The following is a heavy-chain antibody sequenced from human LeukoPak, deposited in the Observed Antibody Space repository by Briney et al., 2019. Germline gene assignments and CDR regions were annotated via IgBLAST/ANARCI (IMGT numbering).Heavy chain of an antibody. CDR3: AREDFWSGYYTGIRDYYGMAV. V-gene: IGHV6-1*01. CDR1: GDRVSINSAA. J-gene: IGHJ6*02. Sequence: SQTLSLTSAISGDRVSINSAAWNWVRQSPSRGLEWLGSTYYKSKSYNDYAGSVKSRRTIDPATSKHQCSLQLNSVSAEDQAVYYCAREDFWSGYYTGIRDYYGMAVWGQGTTVTVSS. CDR2: TYYKSKSYN. D-gene: IGHD3-3*01.